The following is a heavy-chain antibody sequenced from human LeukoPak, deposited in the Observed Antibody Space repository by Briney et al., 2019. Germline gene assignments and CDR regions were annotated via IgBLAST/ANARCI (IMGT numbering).Heavy chain of an antibody. CDR2: NNPCGGTV. J-gene: IGHJ6*03. Sequence: ALVKVSCKASGYSLTTYYLRLVRQAPGQGLGWMGINNPCGGTVVHGQDFPGRVRMTRDMSTSTGYLDVGRPTSEDTAVYYLASDGIEGYYYYMAVWGRETTLTVS. CDR1: GYSLTTYY. CDR3: ASDGIEGYYYYMAV. V-gene: IGHV1-46*01. D-gene: IGHD1-14*01.